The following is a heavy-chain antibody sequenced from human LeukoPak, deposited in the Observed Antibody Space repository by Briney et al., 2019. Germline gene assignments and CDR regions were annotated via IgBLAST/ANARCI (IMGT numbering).Heavy chain of an antibody. CDR1: GFTFSDYY. Sequence: PGGSLRLSCAASGFTFSDYYMSWIRQAPGKGREGVSYISSRGSTIYYADSVKGRFTISRDSAKSSLYLQMNSLRAEDTAVYYCASGYYDNGRYPPYFDYWGQGTLVTVSS. V-gene: IGHV3-11*04. CDR3: ASGYYDNGRYPPYFDY. CDR2: ISSRGSTI. D-gene: IGHD3-22*01. J-gene: IGHJ4*02.